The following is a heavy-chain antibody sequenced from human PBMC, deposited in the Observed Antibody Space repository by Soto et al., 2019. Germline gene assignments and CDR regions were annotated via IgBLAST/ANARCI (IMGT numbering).Heavy chain of an antibody. J-gene: IGHJ5*02. CDR1: GDSISSSSYY. V-gene: IGHV4-39*01. Sequence: SETLSLTCTVSGDSISSSSYYWGWIRQPPGKGLEWIGDIYYSGTTHYNPSLKSRVTISIDTSKNQFSLHLRSVTAADTAVYYCARLKAASFITTYNWFDPWGQGTPVTVSS. D-gene: IGHD3-22*01. CDR3: ARLKAASFITTYNWFDP. CDR2: IYYSGTT.